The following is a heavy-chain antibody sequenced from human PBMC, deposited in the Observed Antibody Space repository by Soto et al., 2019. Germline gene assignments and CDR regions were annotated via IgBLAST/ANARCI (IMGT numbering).Heavy chain of an antibody. D-gene: IGHD4-17*01. V-gene: IGHV2-5*02. CDR2: IYWDDDK. J-gene: IGHJ4*02. CDR1: WFSLRNSGVG. CDR3: AHLTTGGFYFDY. Sequence: QITLKESGPTLVKPTQTLTLTCTFSWFSLRNSGVGVGWIRQPPGKALEWLALIYWDDDKRYSPSLKSRLTITKDTSKNQVVLTMTNMDPVDTATYYCAHLTTGGFYFDYWGQGTLVTVSS.